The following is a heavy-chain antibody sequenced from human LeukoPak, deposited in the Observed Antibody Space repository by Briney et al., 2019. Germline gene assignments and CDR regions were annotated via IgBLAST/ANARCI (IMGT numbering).Heavy chain of an antibody. V-gene: IGHV3-30-3*01. D-gene: IGHD1-26*01. CDR2: ISYDGSNK. J-gene: IGHJ4*02. Sequence: PGRSLRLSFAASGFTFSSYAMHWVRQAPGKGLEWVAVISYDGSNKYYADSVKGRFTISRDNSKNTLYLQMNSLRAEDTAVYYCARSFGSNRGGAYFDCWGQGTLVTVSS. CDR3: ARSFGSNRGGAYFDC. CDR1: GFTFSSYA.